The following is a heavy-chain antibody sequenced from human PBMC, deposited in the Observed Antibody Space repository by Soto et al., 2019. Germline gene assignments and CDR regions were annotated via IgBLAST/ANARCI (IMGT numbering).Heavy chain of an antibody. D-gene: IGHD3-10*01. J-gene: IGHJ5*02. V-gene: IGHV4-59*01. CDR2: IYYSGST. CDR3: ARGPDFTSHYYGSGSYFPYWFDP. Sequence: SETLSLTCTVSGGSISSYYWSWIRQPPGKGLEWIGYIYYSGSTNYNPSLKSRVTISVDTSKNQFSLKLSSVTAADTAVYYCARGPDFTSHYYGSGSYFPYWFDPWGQGTLVTVSS. CDR1: GGSISSYY.